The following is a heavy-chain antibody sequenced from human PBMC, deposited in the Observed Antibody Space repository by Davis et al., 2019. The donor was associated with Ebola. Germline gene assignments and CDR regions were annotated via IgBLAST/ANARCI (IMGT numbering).Heavy chain of an antibody. CDR1: GYTFTSYY. V-gene: IGHV1-46*01. CDR2: INPSGGST. CDR3: ARSPDSSGPRGYYYYMDV. D-gene: IGHD3-22*01. J-gene: IGHJ6*03. Sequence: ASVKVSCKASGYTFTSYYMHWVRQAPGQGLEWMGIINPSGGSTSYAQKFQGRVTMTRDTSISTAYMELSRLRSDDTAVYYCARSPDSSGPRGYYYYMDVWGKGTTVTVSS.